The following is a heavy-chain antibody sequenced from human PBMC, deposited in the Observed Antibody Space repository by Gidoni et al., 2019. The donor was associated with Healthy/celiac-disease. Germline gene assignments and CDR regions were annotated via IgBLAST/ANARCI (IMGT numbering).Heavy chain of an antibody. Sequence: QVQLQESGPGLVKPSQTLSLTCTVSGGSISSGDYYWRWIRQPPGKGLEWIGYIYYSGSTYYNPSLKGRVTISVDTSKNQFSLKLSSVTAADTAVYYCARGSLVGAMGWYFDLWGRGTLVTVSS. CDR2: IYYSGST. J-gene: IGHJ2*01. CDR1: GGSISSGDYY. D-gene: IGHD1-26*01. CDR3: ARGSLVGAMGWYFDL. V-gene: IGHV4-30-4*01.